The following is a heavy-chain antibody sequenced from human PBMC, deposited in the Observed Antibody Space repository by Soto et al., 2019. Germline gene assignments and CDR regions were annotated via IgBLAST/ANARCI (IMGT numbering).Heavy chain of an antibody. CDR2: VSHDGRNT. CDR1: GFTFSDYA. V-gene: IGHV3-30*18. J-gene: IGHJ4*02. Sequence: VQLVESGGGVVQPGRSLRLSCAASGFTFSDYAMHWVRQAPGKGLEWVAVVSHDGRNTHYADSVKGRFTISRDSSKNTVTLETTSLRAEDTAVYYCAKGGRQWLGTSDFHSCGQGALVTVSS. D-gene: IGHD6-19*01. CDR3: AKGGRQWLGTSDFHS.